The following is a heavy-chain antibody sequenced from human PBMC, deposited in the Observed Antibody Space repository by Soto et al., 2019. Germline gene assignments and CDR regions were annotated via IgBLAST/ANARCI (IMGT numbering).Heavy chain of an antibody. D-gene: IGHD4-17*01. Sequence: GGSLRLSCAASGFTFSSYAMHWVRQAPGKGLEWVAVISYDGSNKYYADSVKGRFTISRDNSKNTLYLQMNSLRAEDTDVYYGSRYLDSGDYYYYYGIDVWGQGTTVTVSS. CDR1: GFTFSSYA. CDR3: SRYLDSGDYYYYYGIDV. CDR2: ISYDGSNK. J-gene: IGHJ6*02. V-gene: IGHV3-30*04.